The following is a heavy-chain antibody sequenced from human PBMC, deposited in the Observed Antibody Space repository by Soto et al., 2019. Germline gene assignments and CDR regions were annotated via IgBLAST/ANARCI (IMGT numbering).Heavy chain of an antibody. D-gene: IGHD3-22*01. CDR2: ISGSGGST. Sequence: GGSLRLSCAASGFTFNTYAMSWVRQAPGKGLEWVSAISGSGGSTHYADSVKGRFTISRDNSKNTLYLQMNSLRAEDTAVYYCAKTGKHWLLLRWYYFDYWGQGTLVTVSS. V-gene: IGHV3-23*01. CDR1: GFTFNTYA. CDR3: AKTGKHWLLLRWYYFDY. J-gene: IGHJ4*02.